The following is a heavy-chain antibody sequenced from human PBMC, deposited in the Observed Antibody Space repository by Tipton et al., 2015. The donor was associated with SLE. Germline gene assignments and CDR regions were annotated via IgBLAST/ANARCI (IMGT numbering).Heavy chain of an antibody. V-gene: IGHV4-4*07. Sequence: TLSLTCTVSGDSINSNYHWSWIRQPAGKGLEWIGRFFSSGTTNYNPSLKRRVTISVATSKNQLSLRLNSVTAADTAVYYCARHTTTEWFRLVMGASWFDPWGQGTLVTVSS. CDR1: GDSINSNYH. J-gene: IGHJ5*02. D-gene: IGHD6-19*01. CDR3: ARHTTTEWFRLVMGASWFDP. CDR2: FFSSGTT.